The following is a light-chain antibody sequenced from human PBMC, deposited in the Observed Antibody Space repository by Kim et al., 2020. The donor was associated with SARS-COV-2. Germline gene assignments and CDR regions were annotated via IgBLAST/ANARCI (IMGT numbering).Light chain of an antibody. Sequence: SASVGDRVTITCRASQSISDWLAWYQQKPGKAPKVLIYKTSNLESGVPSRFSGSGSGTEFTLTISSLQPDDFATYYCQQYNSCWTFGQGTKVDIK. V-gene: IGKV1-5*03. J-gene: IGKJ1*01. CDR3: QQYNSCWT. CDR1: QSISDW. CDR2: KTS.